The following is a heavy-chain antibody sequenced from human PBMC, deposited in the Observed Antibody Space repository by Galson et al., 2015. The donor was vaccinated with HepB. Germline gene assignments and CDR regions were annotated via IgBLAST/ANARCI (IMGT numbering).Heavy chain of an antibody. Sequence: SLRLSCAASGFTFRSYSMNWVRQAPGKGLEWVSYINPSSSTIYYADSVKGRFTISRDNAKNSLYLQMNSLRAEDTAVYYCARDFFPGRGYNYGFFDYWGQGTRVTVSS. J-gene: IGHJ4*02. CDR1: GFTFRSYS. D-gene: IGHD5-18*01. CDR3: ARDFFPGRGYNYGFFDY. V-gene: IGHV3-48*01. CDR2: INPSSSTI.